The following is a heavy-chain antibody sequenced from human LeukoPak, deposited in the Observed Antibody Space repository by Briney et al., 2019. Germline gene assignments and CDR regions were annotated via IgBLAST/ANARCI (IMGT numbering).Heavy chain of an antibody. J-gene: IGHJ4*02. V-gene: IGHV1-69*13. D-gene: IGHD3-10*01. CDR2: IIPIFGTA. CDR3: ARVTYGSGTYGAFDY. Sequence: SVTVSCKASGGTFSSYAISWVRQAPGQGLEWMGGIIPIFGTANYAQKFQGRVTITADESTSTAYMELSSLRSDDTAVYYCARVTYGSGTYGAFDYWGQGTLVTVSS. CDR1: GGTFSSYA.